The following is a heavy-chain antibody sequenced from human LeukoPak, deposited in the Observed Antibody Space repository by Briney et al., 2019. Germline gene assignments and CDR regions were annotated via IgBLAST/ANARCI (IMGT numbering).Heavy chain of an antibody. V-gene: IGHV3-48*01. CDR3: AKESSGYDSTNWSDP. CDR1: GFTFSDYS. CDR2: ISGRSSTI. Sequence: HSGGSLRLSCAASGFTFSDYSMNWVRQAPGKGLEWVSYISGRSSTIYYADSVKGRFTISRDNSKNTLYLQMNSLRAEDTAVYYCAKESSGYDSTNWSDPWGQGTLVTVSS. D-gene: IGHD5-12*01. J-gene: IGHJ5*02.